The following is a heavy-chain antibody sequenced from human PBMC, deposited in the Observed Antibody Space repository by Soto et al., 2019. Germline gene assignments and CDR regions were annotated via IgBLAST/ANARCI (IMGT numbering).Heavy chain of an antibody. Sequence: QVQLQESGPGLVKPSETLSLTCTVSGDSVSSGSYYWMWIRQPPGKGLEWIGYFSNSGSTNYNSSLKTRVTISVDKSKNQLSLKPTSVIAADTAVYYCARAYYFGSGRGRSMDVWGQGTTVTVSS. D-gene: IGHD3-10*01. CDR2: FSNSGST. CDR1: GDSVSSGSYY. J-gene: IGHJ6*02. CDR3: ARAYYFGSGRGRSMDV. V-gene: IGHV4-61*01.